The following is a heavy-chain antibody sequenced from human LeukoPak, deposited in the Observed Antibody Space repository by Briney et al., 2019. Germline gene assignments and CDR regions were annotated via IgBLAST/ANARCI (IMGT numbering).Heavy chain of an antibody. V-gene: IGHV1-8*01. CDR1: GYTFTSYD. CDR3: ARGDYGGRYYYYYMDV. J-gene: IGHJ6*03. Sequence: ASVKVSCKASGYTFTSYDINWVRQATGQGLEWMGWMNPDSGNTGYAQKFQGRVTMTRNTSISTAYMELSSLRSEDTAVYYCARGDYGGRYYYYYMDVWGKGTTVTVSS. CDR2: MNPDSGNT. D-gene: IGHD4-23*01.